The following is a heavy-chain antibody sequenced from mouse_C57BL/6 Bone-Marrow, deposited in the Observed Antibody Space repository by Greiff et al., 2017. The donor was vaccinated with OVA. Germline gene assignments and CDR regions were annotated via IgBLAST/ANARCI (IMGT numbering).Heavy chain of an antibody. D-gene: IGHD1-1*01. CDR1: GFTFSDYG. Sequence: EVMLVESGGGLVKPGGSLKLSCAASGFTFSDYGMHWVRQAPEKGLEWVAYISSGSSTIYYADTVKGRFTISRDNAKNTRFLQMTNLRSEETAMYYGERNDGSLHYYAMDYWGQGTSVTVSS. J-gene: IGHJ4*01. V-gene: IGHV5-17*01. CDR2: ISSGSSTI. CDR3: ERNDGSLHYYAMDY.